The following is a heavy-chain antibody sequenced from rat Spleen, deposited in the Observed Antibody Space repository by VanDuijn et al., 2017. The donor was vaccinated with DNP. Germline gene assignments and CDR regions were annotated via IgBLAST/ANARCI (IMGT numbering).Heavy chain of an antibody. CDR3: ARQDPFDY. CDR1: GFTFSDYY. CDR2: ISYEGSRT. J-gene: IGHJ2*01. V-gene: IGHV5-22*01. Sequence: EVQLVESGGGLVQPGRSLKLSCAASGFTFSDYYMAWVRQAPAKGLEWVATISYEGSRTYYGDSVKGRFTISRDNAKSTLYLQMDSLRSEDTATYYCARQDPFDYWGQGVMVTVSS.